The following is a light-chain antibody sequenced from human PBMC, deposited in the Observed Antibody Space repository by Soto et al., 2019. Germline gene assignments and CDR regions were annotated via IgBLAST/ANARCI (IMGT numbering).Light chain of an antibody. Sequence: DIQMTQSPSTLSASVGDRVTITCRASQSISSWLAWYQQKPWKAPKLLIYKASRLESGAPSRFSGSGSGTEFNLTISSLQADDFETYYCQQYNTNSVTFGGGTKVEI. V-gene: IGKV1-5*03. CDR1: QSISSW. CDR2: KAS. CDR3: QQYNTNSVT. J-gene: IGKJ4*01.